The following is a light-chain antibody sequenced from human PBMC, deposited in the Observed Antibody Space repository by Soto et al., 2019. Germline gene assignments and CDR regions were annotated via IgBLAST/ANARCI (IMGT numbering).Light chain of an antibody. J-gene: IGLJ1*01. Sequence: QSVLTQPASVSGSPGQSITISCTGTSSDVGGYNYVSWYQHHPGKAPKHIIFDVSNRPSGVSNPFSGSKSGNTASLTISWLQPEDEADYYCSSYTTSNTRQIVFGTGTKVTVL. CDR1: SSDVGGYNY. CDR2: DVS. CDR3: SSYTTSNTRQIV. V-gene: IGLV2-14*03.